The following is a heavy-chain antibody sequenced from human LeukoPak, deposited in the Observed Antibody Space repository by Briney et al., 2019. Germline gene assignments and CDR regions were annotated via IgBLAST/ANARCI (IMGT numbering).Heavy chain of an antibody. J-gene: IGHJ5*02. D-gene: IGHD4-17*01. V-gene: IGHV1-69*13. CDR3: ARGYGSYGDYGQSWFDP. Sequence: ASVNVSCKASGGTFSSYAISWVRQAPGQGLEWMGGIIPIFGTANYAQKFQGRVTITADESTSTAYMELGSLRSEDTAVYYCARGYGSYGDYGQSWFDPWGQGTLVTVSS. CDR1: GGTFSSYA. CDR2: IIPIFGTA.